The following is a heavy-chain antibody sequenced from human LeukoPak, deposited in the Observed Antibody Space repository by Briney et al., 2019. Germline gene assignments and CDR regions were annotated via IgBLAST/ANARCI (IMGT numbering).Heavy chain of an antibody. CDR3: AREDIVVVVAATRGWFDP. V-gene: IGHV1-2*02. J-gene: IGHJ5*02. CDR2: INPNSGGT. D-gene: IGHD2-15*01. CDR1: GYTFTGYY. Sequence: ASVKVSCKASGYTFTGYYMHWVRQAPGQGLEGMGWINPNSGGTNYAQKFQGRVTMTRDTSISTAYMELSRLRSDDTAVYYCAREDIVVVVAATRGWFDPWGQGTLVTVSS.